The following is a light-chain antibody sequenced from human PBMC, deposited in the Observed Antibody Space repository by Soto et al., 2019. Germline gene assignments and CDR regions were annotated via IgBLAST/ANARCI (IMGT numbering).Light chain of an antibody. CDR2: GAS. V-gene: IGKV3-15*01. Sequence: EVVMTQSPATLSVSPGERATLSRRASQSVNANLAWYQQKPGQAPRLLIHGASNRATGIPARFSGSGFGTEFILTISSLQSEDFAVYYCKQYNTWLWTFGQGTKVEI. CDR1: QSVNAN. J-gene: IGKJ1*01. CDR3: KQYNTWLWT.